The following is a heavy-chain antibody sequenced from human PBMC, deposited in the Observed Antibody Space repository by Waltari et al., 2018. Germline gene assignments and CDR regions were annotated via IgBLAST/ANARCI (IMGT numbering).Heavy chain of an antibody. J-gene: IGHJ5*02. V-gene: IGHV4-34*01. CDR1: GGSFSGYD. Sequence: QVQLQQWGAGLLKPSETLSLTCAVSGGSFSGYDWSWIRQPPGKGLEWIGEINHSGTTNYNPSLKSRVTISVDTSKNQFSLRVRSVTAADTAVYFCARVTLTVTKLGWFDPWGQGTLVTVSS. CDR3: ARVTLTVTKLGWFDP. CDR2: INHSGTT. D-gene: IGHD4-4*01.